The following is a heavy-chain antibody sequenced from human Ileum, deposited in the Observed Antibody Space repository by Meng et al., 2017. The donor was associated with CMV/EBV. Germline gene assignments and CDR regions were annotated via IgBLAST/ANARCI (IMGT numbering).Heavy chain of an antibody. CDR3: AKGDGNYVGALDY. J-gene: IGHJ4*02. Sequence: TVSGGTISSSSYSWSWIRQPPGKGLEWIGSLYYSGNTYHNPSLKSRVTISVDTSKNQFSLGLTSVTAADTAVYYCAKGDGNYVGALDYWGQGTLVTVSS. D-gene: IGHD4-17*01. CDR1: GGTISSSSYS. V-gene: IGHV4-39*07. CDR2: LYYSGNT.